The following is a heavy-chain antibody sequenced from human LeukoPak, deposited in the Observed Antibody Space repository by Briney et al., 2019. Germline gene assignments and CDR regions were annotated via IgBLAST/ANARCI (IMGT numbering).Heavy chain of an antibody. V-gene: IGHV3-48*03. J-gene: IGHJ4*02. Sequence: GGSLRLSCAASGFTFSSYEMNWVRQAPGKGLEWVSYISSSGSTIYYADSVKGRFTISRDNAKNSLYLQMNSLRAEDTAVYYCASVYYDSSGYFDYWGQGTLVTVSS. CDR2: ISSSGSTI. CDR3: ASVYYDSSGYFDY. CDR1: GFTFSSYE. D-gene: IGHD3-22*01.